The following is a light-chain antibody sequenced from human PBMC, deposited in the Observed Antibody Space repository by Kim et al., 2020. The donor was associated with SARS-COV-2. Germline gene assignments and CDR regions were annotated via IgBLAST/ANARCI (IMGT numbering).Light chain of an antibody. J-gene: IGKJ5*01. CDR3: MQALQTPIT. CDR1: QSLLHSNGYNY. Sequence: DIVMTKSPLSLPVTPGEPASISCRSSQSLLHSNGYNYLDLYLQKPGQSPQLLIYLGSNRASGVPDRFSGSGSGTDFTLKISRVEAEDVGVYYCMQALQTPITFGQGTRLEIK. CDR2: LGS. V-gene: IGKV2-28*01.